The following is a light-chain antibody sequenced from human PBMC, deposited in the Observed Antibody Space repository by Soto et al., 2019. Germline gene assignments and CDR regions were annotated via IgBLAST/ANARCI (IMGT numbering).Light chain of an antibody. CDR2: GAS. V-gene: IGKV3-11*01. CDR1: QSVDSY. Sequence: EIVLTQSPASLSLSPGERATVSCRASQSVDSYLVWYQQKPGQAPRLLIFGASNRATGIPARFSGSGSGTDFTLTISSLEPEDFAVYYCQQRDSWPITFGQGTRLEIK. CDR3: QQRDSWPIT. J-gene: IGKJ5*01.